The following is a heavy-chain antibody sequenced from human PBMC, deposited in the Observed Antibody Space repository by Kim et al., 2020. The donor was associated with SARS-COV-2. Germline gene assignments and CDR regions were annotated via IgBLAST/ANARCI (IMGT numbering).Heavy chain of an antibody. D-gene: IGHD4-17*01. CDR2: INHSGST. V-gene: IGHV4-34*01. J-gene: IGHJ5*02. CDR3: ADFPDYGDSST. Sequence: SETLSLTCAVYGGSFSGYYWSWIRQPPGKGLEWIGEINHSGSTNYNPSLKSRVTISVDTSKNQFSLKLSSVTAADTAVYYCADFPDYGDSSTWGQGTLVTVSS. CDR1: GGSFSGYY.